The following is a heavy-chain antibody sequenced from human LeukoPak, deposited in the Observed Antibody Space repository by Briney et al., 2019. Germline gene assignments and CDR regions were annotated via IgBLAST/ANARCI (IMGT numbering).Heavy chain of an antibody. CDR1: GFTFSSYS. J-gene: IGHJ4*02. CDR3: ARDLWLGYFDY. CDR2: ISSSSSTI. D-gene: IGHD3-9*01. V-gene: IGHV3-48*01. Sequence: GGSLRLSCAASGFTFSSYSMNWVRQAPGKGLEWVSYISSSSSTIYYADSVKGRFTISRDNAKNSLYLQMNSLRAEDTAVYYCARDLWLGYFDYWGQGTLVTVSS.